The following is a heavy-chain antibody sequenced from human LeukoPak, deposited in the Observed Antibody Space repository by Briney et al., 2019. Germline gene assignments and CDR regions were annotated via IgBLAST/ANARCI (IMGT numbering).Heavy chain of an antibody. CDR3: ARDLSGAEYFDY. D-gene: IGHD1-1*01. Sequence: SETLSLTCTVSGGSISCYYWSWIRQPPGKGLEWIGYIYYSGSTNYNPSLKSRVTISVDTSKNQFSLKLSSVTAADTAVYYCARDLSGAEYFDYWGQGTLVTVSS. V-gene: IGHV4-59*01. CDR1: GGSISCYY. CDR2: IYYSGST. J-gene: IGHJ4*02.